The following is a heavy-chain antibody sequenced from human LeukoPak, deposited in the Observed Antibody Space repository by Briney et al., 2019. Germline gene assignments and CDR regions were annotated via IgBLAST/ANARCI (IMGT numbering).Heavy chain of an antibody. CDR3: AKGIQQWSSYMDV. CDR2: ILYDGSNK. V-gene: IGHV3-30*18. D-gene: IGHD5-18*01. J-gene: IGHJ6*03. CDR1: GFTFSSYG. Sequence: GGSLRLSCAASGFTFSSYGMHWVRQAPGKGLEWVAVILYDGSNKYYADSVKGRFTISRDNSKNTLNLQMNSLRAEDTAVYYCAKGIQQWSSYMDVWGKGTTVIVSS.